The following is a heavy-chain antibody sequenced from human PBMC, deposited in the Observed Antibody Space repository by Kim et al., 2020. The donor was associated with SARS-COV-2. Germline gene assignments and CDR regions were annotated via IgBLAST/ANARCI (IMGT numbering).Heavy chain of an antibody. CDR3: ARAASIYCSSTSCYGVDFDY. J-gene: IGHJ4*02. Sequence: ASVKVSCKASGYTFTSYYMHWVRQAPGQGLEWMGIINPSGGSTSYAQKFQGRVTMTRDTSTSTVYMELSSLRSEDTAVYYCARAASIYCSSTSCYGVDFDYWGQGTLVTVSS. CDR2: INPSGGST. CDR1: GYTFTSYY. V-gene: IGHV1-46*01. D-gene: IGHD2-2*01.